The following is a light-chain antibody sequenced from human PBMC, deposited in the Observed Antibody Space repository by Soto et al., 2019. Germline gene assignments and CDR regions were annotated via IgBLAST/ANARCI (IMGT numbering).Light chain of an antibody. J-gene: IGKJ4*01. V-gene: IGKV2-28*01. CDR3: MQALQTPIT. CDR1: QSLLHSDGKNY. Sequence: DIVMTQSPRSLPVSPGEPASIACRSSQSLLHSDGKNYLGWYLQKPGQSPQLLIYLGSNRASGVPDRSSGSGSGTDFTLKISSVEADDVGVYYCMQALQTPITFGGGTKVEIK. CDR2: LGS.